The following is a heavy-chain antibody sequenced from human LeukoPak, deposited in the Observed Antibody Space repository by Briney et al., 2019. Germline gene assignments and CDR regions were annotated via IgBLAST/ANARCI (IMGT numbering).Heavy chain of an antibody. CDR2: IYYSGST. CDR3: ARAQKRSNAFDI. V-gene: IGHV4-59*02. J-gene: IGHJ3*02. D-gene: IGHD2-15*01. CDR1: GFTVSSNY. Sequence: WGSLSLSCAASGFTVSSNYMSWVRQAPRKGLEWIGSIYYSGSTYYNPTLKSRVTISVDTSKNQFSLKLSSVTAADTAVYYCARAQKRSNAFDIWGQGTMVTVSS.